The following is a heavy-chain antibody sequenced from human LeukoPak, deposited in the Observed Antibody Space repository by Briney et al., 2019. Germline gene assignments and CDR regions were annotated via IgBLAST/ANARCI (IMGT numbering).Heavy chain of an antibody. J-gene: IGHJ4*02. CDR1: GGSFSGYY. CDR2: INHSGST. V-gene: IGHV4-34*01. D-gene: IGHD2-15*01. CDR3: ARDLGYCSGGSCED. Sequence: PSETLSLTCAVCGGSFSGYYWSGLRQPPGKGLEGIGEINHSGSTNYNPSRKSRVTISVDTSKNQFSLKLSSVTAADTAVYYCARDLGYCSGGSCEDWGQGTLVTVSS.